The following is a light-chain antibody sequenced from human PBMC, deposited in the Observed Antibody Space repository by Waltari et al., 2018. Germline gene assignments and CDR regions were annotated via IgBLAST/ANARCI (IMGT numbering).Light chain of an antibody. CDR1: GLPKQY. V-gene: IGLV3-25*03. CDR3: QSSDSSNTDIYL. J-gene: IGLJ2*01. CDR2: KDT. Sequence: SYELTQPPSVSVSPGQTARITCSGDGLPKQYAYWYQQRSGQAPLCVIYKDTERPSGIPGRFSGSSSGTTVTLTISGVQAEDDADYYCQSSDSSNTDIYLFGGGTKLTVL.